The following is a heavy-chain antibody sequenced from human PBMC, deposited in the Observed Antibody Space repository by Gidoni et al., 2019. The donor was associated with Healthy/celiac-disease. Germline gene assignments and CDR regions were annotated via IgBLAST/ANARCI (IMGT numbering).Heavy chain of an antibody. CDR3: ARAGGYSYGTRGLFDY. V-gene: IGHV1-3*01. CDR1: GYTFTSYA. J-gene: IGHJ4*02. Sequence: QVQLVQSGAEVKKPGASVKVSCKASGYTFTSYAMHWVRQAPGQRLEWMGWINAGNGNTKYSQKFQGRVTITRDTSASTAYMELSSLRSEDTAVYYCARAGGYSYGTRGLFDYWGQGTLVTVSS. D-gene: IGHD5-18*01. CDR2: INAGNGNT.